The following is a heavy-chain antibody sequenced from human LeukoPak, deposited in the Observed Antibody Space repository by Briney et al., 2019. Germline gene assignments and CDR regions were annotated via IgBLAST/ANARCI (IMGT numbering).Heavy chain of an antibody. J-gene: IGHJ6*02. CDR3: ARGGHIVVVPAAVAQSDYYYGMDV. CDR2: INHSGST. V-gene: IGHV4-34*01. Sequence: PSETLSLTCAVYGGSFSGYYWSWNRQPPGKGLEWIGEINHSGSTNYNPSLKSRVTISVDTSKNQFSLKLSSVTAADTAVYYCARGGHIVVVPAAVAQSDYYYGMDVWGQGTTVTVSS. CDR1: GGSFSGYY. D-gene: IGHD2-2*01.